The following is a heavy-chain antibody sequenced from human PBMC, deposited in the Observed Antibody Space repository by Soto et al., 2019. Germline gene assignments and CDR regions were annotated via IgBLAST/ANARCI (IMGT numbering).Heavy chain of an antibody. J-gene: IGHJ6*02. Sequence: PGGSLRLSCAASGFTFSNYAMSWVRQAPGKGLEWVSGINNNGGITHYADSVKGRFTISRDNSKNTLCLQINSLRAEDTAVYYCAQAHTSGWSSYYYYGLDVWGQGTTVTVSS. D-gene: IGHD6-19*01. CDR3: AQAHTSGWSSYYYYGLDV. CDR1: GFTFSNYA. V-gene: IGHV3-23*01. CDR2: INNNGGIT.